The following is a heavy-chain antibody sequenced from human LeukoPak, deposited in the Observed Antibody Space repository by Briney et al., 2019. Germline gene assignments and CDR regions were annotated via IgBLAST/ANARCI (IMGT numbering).Heavy chain of an antibody. CDR3: ARARRFLEWSLEAFDI. Sequence: VASVKVSCKASGYTFASYGISWVRQAPGQGLEWMGWISAYNGNTNYAQKLQGRATMTTDTSTSTAYMELRSLRSDDTAVYYCARARRFLEWSLEAFDIWGQGTMATVSS. V-gene: IGHV1-18*01. D-gene: IGHD3-3*01. CDR2: ISAYNGNT. CDR1: GYTFASYG. J-gene: IGHJ3*02.